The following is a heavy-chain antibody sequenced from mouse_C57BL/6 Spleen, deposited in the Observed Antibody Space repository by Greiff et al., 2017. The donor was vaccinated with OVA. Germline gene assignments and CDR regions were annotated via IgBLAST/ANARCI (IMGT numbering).Heavy chain of an antibody. Sequence: VQLQQPGAELVKPGASVKLSCKASGYTFTSYWMHWVKQRPGQGLEWIGMIHPNSGSTNYNEKFKSKATLTVDKSSSTAYMQLSSLTSEDSAVYYCARSAGSAWCAYWGQGTLVTVSA. CDR3: ARSAGSAWCAY. V-gene: IGHV1-64*01. J-gene: IGHJ3*01. CDR2: IHPNSGST. CDR1: GYTFTSYW.